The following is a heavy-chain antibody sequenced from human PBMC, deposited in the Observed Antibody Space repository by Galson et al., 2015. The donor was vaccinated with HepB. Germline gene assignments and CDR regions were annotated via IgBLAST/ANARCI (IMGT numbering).Heavy chain of an antibody. D-gene: IGHD4-17*01. CDR1: GYIFRNFG. V-gene: IGHV1-18*01. Sequence: SVKVSCKASGYIFRNFGITWVRQAPGQGLEWMGRISGYNGNTNYAQKFQGRVTMTTDISTSTVHMELRSLRSDDSAVYYCARDMSYGDSSLSHWGQGTLVTVSS. CDR2: ISGYNGNT. J-gene: IGHJ4*02. CDR3: ARDMSYGDSSLSH.